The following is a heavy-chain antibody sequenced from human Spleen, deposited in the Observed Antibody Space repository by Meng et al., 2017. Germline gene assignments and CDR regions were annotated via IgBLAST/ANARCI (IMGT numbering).Heavy chain of an antibody. CDR2: INHRGKT. V-gene: IGHV4-34*01. CDR1: GVSLSGDY. CDR3: ARDAGDL. Sequence: QVQLQQWGAGLLKPSETLSLTCAASGVSLSGDYWSWIRQPPGKGLEWIGEINHRGKTTYNPSLKSRVTMSIDTSEKQFSLKLSSVTAADTAVYYCARDAGDLWGQGTLVTVSS. J-gene: IGHJ5*02.